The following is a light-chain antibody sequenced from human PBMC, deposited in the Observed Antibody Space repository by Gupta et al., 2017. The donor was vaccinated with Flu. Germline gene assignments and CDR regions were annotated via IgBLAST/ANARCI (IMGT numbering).Light chain of an antibody. CDR2: DNN. Sequence: QSVLTQPPSVSAAPGQKVTISCSGSSTNIGNNYVAWYRQLPGADPKRLRYDNNKRPSGIPDRIAGYKAGKYANRGLNELQTGDEAYADGAKWSSGLKSGVFGGGTKLTVL. J-gene: IGLJ3*02. V-gene: IGLV1-51*01. CDR3: AKWSSGLKSGV. CDR1: STNIGNNY.